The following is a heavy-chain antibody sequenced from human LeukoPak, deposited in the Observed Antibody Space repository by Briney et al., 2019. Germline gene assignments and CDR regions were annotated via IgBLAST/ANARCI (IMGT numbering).Heavy chain of an antibody. CDR1: QFTTFSSYA. Sequence: GGSLRLSCEASQFTTFSSYAMNWVRQAPGKRLEWVSIVSGAGGRIEYADSVNGRFTISRDNSRNTVYLHMNSLRAEDTAVYYCAKKGQAGTGRNYMDVWGKGTTVTVAS. V-gene: IGHV3-23*01. CDR2: VSGAGGRI. CDR3: AKKGQAGTGRNYMDV. D-gene: IGHD1-1*01. J-gene: IGHJ6*03.